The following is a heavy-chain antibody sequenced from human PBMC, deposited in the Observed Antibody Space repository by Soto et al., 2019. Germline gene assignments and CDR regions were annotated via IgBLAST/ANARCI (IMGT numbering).Heavy chain of an antibody. CDR3: ARDRHSSSSGYFEY. CDR1: GFTFSSYG. CDR2: IWYDGNDK. Sequence: QVQLVESGGGVVQPGRSLRLSCAASGFTFSSYGMHWARQAPGKGLEWVAVIWYDGNDKYYADFVKGRFTISRDNAKNTVSLQMNSLRAEDTAVYYCARDRHSSSSGYFEYWGQGTLVTVSS. J-gene: IGHJ4*02. D-gene: IGHD6-6*01. V-gene: IGHV3-33*01.